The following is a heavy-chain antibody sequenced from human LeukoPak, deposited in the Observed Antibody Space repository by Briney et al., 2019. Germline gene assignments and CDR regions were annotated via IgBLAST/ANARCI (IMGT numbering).Heavy chain of an antibody. CDR1: GYTFTSYY. CDR2: INPSGGST. CDR3: ARDGVAGVYYFDY. Sequence: ASVKVSCKASGYTFTSYYMHWVRQAPGQGLEWMGIINPSGGSTNYAQKFQGRVTMTRDMSTSTVYMELSSLRSEDTAVYYRARDGVAGVYYFDYWGQGTLVTVSS. V-gene: IGHV1-46*01. D-gene: IGHD6-19*01. J-gene: IGHJ4*02.